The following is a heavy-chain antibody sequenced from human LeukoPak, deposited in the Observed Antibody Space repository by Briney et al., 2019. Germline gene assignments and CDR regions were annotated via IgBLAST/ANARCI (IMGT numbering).Heavy chain of an antibody. CDR2: INSDGSST. CDR1: GFTFSSYA. D-gene: IGHD2-15*01. CDR3: ARDRDSDYFDY. J-gene: IGHJ4*02. V-gene: IGHV3-74*01. Sequence: GASLRLSCAASGFTFSSYAMSWVRQAPGKGLVWVSRINSDGSSTSYADSVKGRFTISRDNAKNTLYLQMNSLRAEDTAVYYCARDRDSDYFDYWGQGTLVTVSS.